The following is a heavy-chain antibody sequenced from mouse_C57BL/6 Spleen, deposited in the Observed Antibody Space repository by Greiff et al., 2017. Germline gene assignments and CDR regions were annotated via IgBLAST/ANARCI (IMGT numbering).Heavy chain of an antibody. V-gene: IGHV1-63*01. J-gene: IGHJ4*01. Sequence: QVQLKQSGAELVRPGTSVKMSCKASGYTFTNYWIGWAKQRPGHGLEWIGDIYPGGGYTNYNEKFKGKATLTADKSSSTAYMQFSSLTSEDSAIYYCARRGYSNYGGGAMDYWGQGTSVTVSS. CDR1: GYTFTNYW. CDR2: IYPGGGYT. CDR3: ARRGYSNYGGGAMDY. D-gene: IGHD2-5*01.